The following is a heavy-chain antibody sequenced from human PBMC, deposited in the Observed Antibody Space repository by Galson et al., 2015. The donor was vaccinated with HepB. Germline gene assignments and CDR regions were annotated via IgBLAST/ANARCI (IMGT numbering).Heavy chain of an antibody. CDR1: GFTFSSYA. Sequence: SLRLSCAASGFTFSSYAMSWVRQAPGKGLEWVSAISGSGGSTYYADSVKGRFTISRDNSKNTLYLQINSLRAEDTAVYYCAKPYCGGDCAQLFDYWGQGTLVTVSS. V-gene: IGHV3-23*01. D-gene: IGHD2-21*01. CDR2: ISGSGGST. CDR3: AKPYCGGDCAQLFDY. J-gene: IGHJ4*02.